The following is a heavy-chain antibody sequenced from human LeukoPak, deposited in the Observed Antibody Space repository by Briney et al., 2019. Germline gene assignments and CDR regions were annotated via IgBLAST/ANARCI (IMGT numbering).Heavy chain of an antibody. CDR2: ISGSGGST. CDR1: EFSVGSNY. Sequence: PGGSLRLSCAASEFSVGSNYMTWVRQAPGKGLEWVSAISGSGGSTYYADSVKGRFTISRDNSKNTLYLQMNSLRAEDTAVYYCAKASGSTHYWGQGTLVTVSS. J-gene: IGHJ4*02. V-gene: IGHV3-23*01. D-gene: IGHD1-26*01. CDR3: AKASGSTHY.